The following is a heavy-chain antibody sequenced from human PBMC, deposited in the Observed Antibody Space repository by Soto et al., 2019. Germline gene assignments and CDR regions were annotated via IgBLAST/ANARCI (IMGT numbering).Heavy chain of an antibody. V-gene: IGHV1-18*04. D-gene: IGHD2-8*01. CDR3: ARAIYLIMAAPDY. CDR1: GYTFSNYA. CDR2: VSPYNGNA. J-gene: IGHJ4*02. Sequence: ASVKVSCKTSGYTFSNYAISWVRQAPGQGLEWMGWVSPYNGNANYTEKFQGRVSMTTDTSTTTAYMELTSLTSDDTAIYYCARAIYLIMAAPDYWGQGTLVTVSS.